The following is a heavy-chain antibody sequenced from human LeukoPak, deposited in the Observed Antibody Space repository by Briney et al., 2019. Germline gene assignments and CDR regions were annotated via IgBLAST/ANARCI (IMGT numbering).Heavy chain of an antibody. Sequence: GRSLRLSCAASGFTFGHYAMHWVRQAPGKGLEWVAIISFDGTNKYYADSVKGRVTIPRDNSKNTLYLQMNSLRAEDTAVHYCAKGGYYERPWYFDYWGQGTLVTVSS. CDR1: GFTFGHYA. J-gene: IGHJ4*02. CDR2: ISFDGTNK. V-gene: IGHV3-30*18. CDR3: AKGGYYERPWYFDY. D-gene: IGHD3-22*01.